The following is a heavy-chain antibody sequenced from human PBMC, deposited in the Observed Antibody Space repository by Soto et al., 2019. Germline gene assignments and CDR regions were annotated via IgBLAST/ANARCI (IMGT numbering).Heavy chain of an antibody. D-gene: IGHD6-19*01. CDR2: IYYSGST. Sequence: TSETLSLTCTVSGGSISSGGYYWSWIRQPPGKGLEWIGYIYYSGSTNYNPSLKSRVTISVDTSKNQFSLKLSSVTAADTAVYYCATGEYSSGWPLPPNYWGQGTLVTVSS. J-gene: IGHJ4*02. CDR3: ATGEYSSGWPLPPNY. CDR1: GGSISSGGYY. V-gene: IGHV4-61*08.